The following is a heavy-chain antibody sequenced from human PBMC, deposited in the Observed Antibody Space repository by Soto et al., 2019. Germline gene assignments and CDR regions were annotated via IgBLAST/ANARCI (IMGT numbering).Heavy chain of an antibody. D-gene: IGHD2-8*01. Sequence: EVQLVESGGGLVQPGGSLRLSCAASGFTVINSYISWVRQAPGKGLEWVSVIYGGDGTFYADSVKGRFTISRDTSKNTVYLQMNSLRAEDTAVYYCARTNYFDYWGQGTLVTVSS. J-gene: IGHJ4*02. V-gene: IGHV3-66*01. CDR1: GFTVINSY. CDR2: IYGGDGT. CDR3: ARTNYFDY.